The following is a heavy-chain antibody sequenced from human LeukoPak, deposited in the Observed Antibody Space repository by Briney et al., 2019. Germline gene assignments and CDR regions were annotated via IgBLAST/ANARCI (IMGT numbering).Heavy chain of an antibody. CDR3: ARWAYCSSTSCSGNNWFDP. CDR1: GFTFSSNY. Sequence: PGGSLRLSCAASGFTFSSNYMSWVRQAPGKGLEWVSVIYSGGSTYYADSVKGRFTISRDNSKNTLYLQMNSLRAEDTAVYYCARWAYCSSTSCSGNNWFDPWGQGTLVTVSS. J-gene: IGHJ5*02. CDR2: IYSGGST. V-gene: IGHV3-53*01. D-gene: IGHD2-2*01.